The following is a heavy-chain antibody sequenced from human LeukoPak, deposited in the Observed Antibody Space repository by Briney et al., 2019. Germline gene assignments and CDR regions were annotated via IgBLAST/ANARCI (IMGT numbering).Heavy chain of an antibody. Sequence: PGGSLRLSCAASGFTFTSYVMSWVRQAPGKGLEWVSTISGSGDSTYYADSVKGRFTISRDNSKNTVYLQMNSLTAEDTAVYYCAIDHGASSGDFDYWGQGTLVTVSS. V-gene: IGHV3-23*01. CDR3: AIDHGASSGDFDY. D-gene: IGHD7-27*01. CDR2: ISGSGDST. J-gene: IGHJ4*02. CDR1: GFTFTSYV.